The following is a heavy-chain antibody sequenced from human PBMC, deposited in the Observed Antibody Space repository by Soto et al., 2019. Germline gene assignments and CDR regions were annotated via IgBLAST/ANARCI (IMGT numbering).Heavy chain of an antibody. Sequence: GASVKVSCKASGYTFTSYGISWVRQAPGQGLEWMGWISAYNGNTNYAQKLQGRVTMTTDTSTSTAYMELRSLRSDDTAVYYCARDRVTFFGVVINYYYYYYMDVWGKGTTVTVSS. J-gene: IGHJ6*03. CDR1: GYTFTSYG. CDR2: ISAYNGNT. D-gene: IGHD3-3*01. V-gene: IGHV1-18*01. CDR3: ARDRVTFFGVVINYYYYYYMDV.